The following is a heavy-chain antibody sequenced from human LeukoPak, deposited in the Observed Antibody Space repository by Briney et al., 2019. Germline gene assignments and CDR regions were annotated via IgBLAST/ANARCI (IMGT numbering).Heavy chain of an antibody. J-gene: IGHJ4*02. V-gene: IGHV3-23*01. Sequence: HPGGSLRLSCAASGFTFSSYALTWVRQAPGKGLEWVSAISGSGSNTYYADSVKGRFTISRDNSKNTLYLQMNSLRAEDTAVYYCAKDSYSSSAVTFDYWGQGTLVTVSS. CDR1: GFTFSSYA. CDR2: ISGSGSNT. D-gene: IGHD3-22*01. CDR3: AKDSYSSSAVTFDY.